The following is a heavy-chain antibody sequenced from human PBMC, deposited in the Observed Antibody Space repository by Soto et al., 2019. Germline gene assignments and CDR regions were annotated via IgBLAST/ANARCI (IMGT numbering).Heavy chain of an antibody. CDR1: GFTVSSNY. D-gene: IGHD5-12*01. V-gene: IGHV3-53*01. Sequence: LRLSCAASGFTVSSNYMSWVRQAPGKGLEWVSVIYSGGSTYYADSVKGRFTISRDNSKNTLYLQMNSLRAEDTAVYYCARDRRDGYKNYYYGMDVWGQGTTVTVSS. J-gene: IGHJ6*02. CDR3: ARDRRDGYKNYYYGMDV. CDR2: IYSGGST.